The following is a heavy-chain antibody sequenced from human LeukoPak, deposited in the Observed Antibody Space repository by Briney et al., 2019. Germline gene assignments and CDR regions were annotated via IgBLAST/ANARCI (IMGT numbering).Heavy chain of an antibody. CDR3: ARVYWRVAASTVLGWFDP. CDR2: LYPNGNT. Sequence: PSETLSLTCTVSGDSVSSNIYYWSWIRQAPGKGLEWIGYLYPNGNTHYSPSLRSRVTISKDTSKNRFSLNLSSVTAADTAVYFCARVYWRVAASTVLGWFDPWGQGTLVTVSS. D-gene: IGHD2-15*01. CDR1: GDSVSSNIYY. V-gene: IGHV4-61*01. J-gene: IGHJ5*02.